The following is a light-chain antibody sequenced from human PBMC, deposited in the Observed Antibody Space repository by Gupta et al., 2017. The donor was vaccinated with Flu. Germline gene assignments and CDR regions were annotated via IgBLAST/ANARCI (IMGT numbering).Light chain of an antibody. V-gene: IGKV4-1*01. J-gene: IGKJ3*01. CDR3: QQYYSLPFT. CDR2: WAS. Sequence: SLGERATINCKSSQSVLYSSNNKNYLAWYQQKPGQPPKLLIYWASTRESGVPDRFSGSGSGTDFTLTISSLQAEDVAAYYCQQYYSLPFTFGPGTKVDIK. CDR1: QSVLYSSNNKNY.